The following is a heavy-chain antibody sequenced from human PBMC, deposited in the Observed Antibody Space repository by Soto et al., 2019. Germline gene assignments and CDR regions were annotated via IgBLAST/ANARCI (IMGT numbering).Heavy chain of an antibody. V-gene: IGHV4-39*01. J-gene: IGHJ4*02. CDR1: GVSISNSSYY. CDR3: ARHGSN. Sequence: QLHLQESGPGLVKPSETLSLTCTVSGVSISNSSYYWGLIRRPPGKGLEWIGTIYYSGITYYNPSLKSRVTISVDTSKNQFSLKLTSVTAADTAVFYCARHGSNWGQGPLVTVSS. CDR2: IYYSGIT.